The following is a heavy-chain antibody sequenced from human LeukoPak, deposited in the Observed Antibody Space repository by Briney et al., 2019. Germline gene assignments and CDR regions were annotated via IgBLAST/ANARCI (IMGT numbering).Heavy chain of an antibody. J-gene: IGHJ4*02. Sequence: GGSLRLSCAASGFTFSSYAMHWVRQAPGKGLEWVAVISYDGSNKYYADSVKGRFTISRDNSKNTLYMQMNSLRAEDTAVYYCARDGSYDSSGLLSPRYYFDYWGQGTLVTVSS. CDR1: GFTFSSYA. CDR3: ARDGSYDSSGLLSPRYYFDY. CDR2: ISYDGSNK. V-gene: IGHV3-30-3*01. D-gene: IGHD3-22*01.